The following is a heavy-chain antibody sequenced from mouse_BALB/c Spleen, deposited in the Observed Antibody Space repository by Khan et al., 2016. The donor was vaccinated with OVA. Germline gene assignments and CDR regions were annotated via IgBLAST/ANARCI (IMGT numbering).Heavy chain of an antibody. CDR2: IRNKVNGYTT. Sequence: EVQLVESGGGLVQPGGSLGLSCATSGFTFTDYYIRWVRQPPGKALEWLGFIRNKVNGYTTEYSASVKGRFTISRDNSQSILYLQMSTLRAEDSATYYGVRNIRDYGFDYWGQGTTLTVSS. V-gene: IGHV7-3*02. J-gene: IGHJ2*01. D-gene: IGHD2-4*01. CDR3: VRNIRDYGFDY. CDR1: GFTFTDYY.